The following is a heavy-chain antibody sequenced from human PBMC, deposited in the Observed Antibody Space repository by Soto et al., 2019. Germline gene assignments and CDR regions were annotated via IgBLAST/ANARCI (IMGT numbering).Heavy chain of an antibody. Sequence: QEQLVQSGTEVKKPGASVTVSCKSSGYTFTDFYLHWLRQAPVQGLEWVGWINPKTGDTKSSQKYQGRVTMSRDTSVSTAYIDLTSLTSDDTAMYYCATGTNGTTGWYHPWGQGTRVTVSS. CDR3: ATGTNGTTGWYHP. CDR1: GYTFTDFY. J-gene: IGHJ5*02. CDR2: INPKTGDT. V-gene: IGHV1-2*02. D-gene: IGHD1-1*01.